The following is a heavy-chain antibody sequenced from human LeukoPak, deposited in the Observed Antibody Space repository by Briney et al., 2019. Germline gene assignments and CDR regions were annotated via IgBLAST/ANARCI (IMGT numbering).Heavy chain of an antibody. V-gene: IGHV3-33*06. CDR3: AEDNYDSSGYPLIDY. CDR2: IWYDGSNK. D-gene: IGHD3-22*01. CDR1: GFTFSGYG. J-gene: IGHJ4*02. Sequence: GGSLRLSCAASGFTFSGYGMHWVRQAPGKGLEWVAVIWYDGSNKYYADSVKGRFTISRDNSKNTLSLQMNSLRAEDTAVYYCAEDNYDSSGYPLIDYWGQGTLVTVSS.